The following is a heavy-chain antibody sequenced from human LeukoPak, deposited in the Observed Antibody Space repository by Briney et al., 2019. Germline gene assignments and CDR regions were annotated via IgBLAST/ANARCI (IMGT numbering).Heavy chain of an antibody. CDR1: GGSISSGGHY. J-gene: IGHJ4*02. CDR3: ARERSRALDY. Sequence: SETLSLTCTVSGGSISSGGHYWSWIRQPAGKGLEWIGRIYTSGSTNYNPSLKSRVTISVDTSKNQFSLKLSSVTAADTAVYYCARERSRALDYWGQGTLVTVSS. V-gene: IGHV4-61*02. CDR2: IYTSGST.